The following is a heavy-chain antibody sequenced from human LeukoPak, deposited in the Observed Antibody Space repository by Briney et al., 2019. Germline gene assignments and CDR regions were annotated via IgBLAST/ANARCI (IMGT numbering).Heavy chain of an antibody. D-gene: IGHD3-16*02. CDR2: IKSKTDGGTT. V-gene: IGHV3-15*01. J-gene: IGHJ4*02. Sequence: TGGSLRLSCAASGFTFSNAWMSWVRQAPGKGLEWVGRIKSKTDGGTTDYAAPVKGRFTISRDDSKNALYLQMNSLKTEDTAVYYCTTEGYDYVWGSYRSGFDYWGQGTPVTVSS. CDR3: TTEGYDYVWGSYRSGFDY. CDR1: GFTFSNAW.